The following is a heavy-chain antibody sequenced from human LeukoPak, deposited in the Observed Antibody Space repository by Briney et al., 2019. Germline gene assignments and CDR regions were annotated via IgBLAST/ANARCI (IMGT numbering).Heavy chain of an antibody. V-gene: IGHV4-4*07. CDR1: GGSISSYY. D-gene: IGHD3-22*01. CDR2: IYTSGST. CDR3: AREGPKRYYDSSEGPFDY. J-gene: IGHJ4*02. Sequence: SETLSLTCTVSGGSISSYYWSWIRQPAGKGLEWIGRIYTSGSTNYNPSLKSRVTMSVDTSKNQFSLKLSSVTAADTAVYYCAREGPKRYYDSSEGPFDYWGQGTLVTVSS.